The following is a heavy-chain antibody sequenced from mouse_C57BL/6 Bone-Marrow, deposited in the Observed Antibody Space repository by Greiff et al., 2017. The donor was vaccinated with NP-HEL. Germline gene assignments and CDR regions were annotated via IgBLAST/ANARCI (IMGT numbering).Heavy chain of an antibody. V-gene: IGHV1-54*01. Sequence: QVQLQQSGAELVRPGTSVKVSCKASGYAFTNYLIEWVKQRPGQGLEWIGVINPGSGGTNYNEKFKGKATLTADKSSSTAYMQLSSLTSEDSAVYYCARSSLITTQGVFAYWGQGTLVTVSA. D-gene: IGHD1-1*01. CDR1: GYAFTNYL. J-gene: IGHJ3*01. CDR3: ARSSLITTQGVFAY. CDR2: INPGSGGT.